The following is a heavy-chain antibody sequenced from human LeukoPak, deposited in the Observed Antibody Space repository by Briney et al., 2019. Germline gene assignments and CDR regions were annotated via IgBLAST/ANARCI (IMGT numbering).Heavy chain of an antibody. CDR3: ARVLGYSRPFDY. Sequence: PSETLSLTCTVSGGSISSYYWSWIRQPPGKGLEWIGYIYYSGSTNYNPSLKSRVTLSVDTSKNQFSLKLSSVTAADTAVYYCARVLGYSRPFDYWGQGTLVTVSS. J-gene: IGHJ4*02. V-gene: IGHV4-59*01. CDR1: GGSISSYY. D-gene: IGHD5-18*01. CDR2: IYYSGST.